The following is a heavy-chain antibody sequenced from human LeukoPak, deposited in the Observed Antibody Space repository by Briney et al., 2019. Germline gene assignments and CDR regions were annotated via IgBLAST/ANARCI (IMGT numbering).Heavy chain of an antibody. J-gene: IGHJ6*02. CDR3: ARDTAMAPEDYYYGMDV. CDR1: GGTFSSYA. Sequence: SVKVSCKASGGTFSSYAISWVRQAPGQGLEWMGRIIPIFGIANYAQKFQGRVTITADKSTSTAYMELSSPRSEDTAVYYCARDTAMAPEDYYYGMDVWGQGTTVTVSS. V-gene: IGHV1-69*04. CDR2: IIPIFGIA. D-gene: IGHD5-18*01.